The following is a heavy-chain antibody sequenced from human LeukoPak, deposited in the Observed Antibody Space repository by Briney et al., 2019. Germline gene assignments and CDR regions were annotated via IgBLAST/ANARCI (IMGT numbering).Heavy chain of an antibody. J-gene: IGHJ4*02. Sequence: QPGGSLRLSCAASGFTFSSYAMSWVRQAPGKGLEWVAAISGSGGSTYYADSVKGRFTISRENSKNTLYLQMNSLRAEDTAVYYCAGIWGPSSSWYWGFEYWGQGTLVTVSS. D-gene: IGHD6-13*01. CDR3: AGIWGPSSSWYWGFEY. CDR2: ISGSGGST. CDR1: GFTFSSYA. V-gene: IGHV3-23*01.